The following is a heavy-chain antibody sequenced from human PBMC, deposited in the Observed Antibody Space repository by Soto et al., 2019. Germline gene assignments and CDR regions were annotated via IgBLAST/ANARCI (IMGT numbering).Heavy chain of an antibody. V-gene: IGHV3-33*01. D-gene: IGHD6-13*01. CDR2: IWYDGSNK. CDR1: GFTFSSYG. Sequence: QVQLVESGGGVVQPGRSLRLSCAASGFTFSSYGMHWVRQAPGKGLEWVAVIWYDGSNKYYADSVKGRFTISRDNSKNTLYLQMNILRAEDTAVYYCARGLGIAANWFDPWGQGTLVTVSS. CDR3: ARGLGIAANWFDP. J-gene: IGHJ5*02.